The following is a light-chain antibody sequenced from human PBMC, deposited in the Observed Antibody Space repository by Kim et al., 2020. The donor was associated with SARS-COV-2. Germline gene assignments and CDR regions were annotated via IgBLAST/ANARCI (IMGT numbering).Light chain of an antibody. CDR1: SGYSNYK. CDR3: GADHGSGSNFVSSYV. CDR2: VGTGGIVG. Sequence: LSSGYSNYKVDWYQQRPGKGPRFVMRVGTGGIVGSKGDGIPDRFSVLGSGLNRYLTIKNIQEEDESDYHCGADHGSGSNFVSSYVFGTGTKVTVL. J-gene: IGLJ1*01. V-gene: IGLV9-49*01.